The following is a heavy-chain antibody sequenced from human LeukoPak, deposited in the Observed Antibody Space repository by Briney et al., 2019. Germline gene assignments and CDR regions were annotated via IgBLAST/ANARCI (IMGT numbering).Heavy chain of an antibody. CDR2: ISAYNSNT. J-gene: IGHJ4*02. D-gene: IGHD6-13*01. Sequence: GSVKVSCKASGYTFSSYGISWVRPAPGQGLEWVGCISAYNSNTNYAENVKGRVTMTTDTSTSTVYMEMRSLRADDTAVYYCARSSPYSSSWTRFFDYWGQGTLVTVSS. CDR1: GYTFSSYG. CDR3: ARSSPYSSSWTRFFDY. V-gene: IGHV1-18*01.